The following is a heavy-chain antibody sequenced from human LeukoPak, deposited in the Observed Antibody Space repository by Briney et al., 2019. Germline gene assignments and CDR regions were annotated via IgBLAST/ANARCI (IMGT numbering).Heavy chain of an antibody. CDR2: IYYSGST. Sequence: SETLSLTCTVSGGSISSYYWSWIRQPPGKGPEWIGYIYYSGSTNYNPSLKSRVTISVDTSKNQFSLKLSSVTAADTAVYYCARLEEGSGYYYGLDYWGQGTLVTVSS. D-gene: IGHD3-22*01. J-gene: IGHJ4*02. V-gene: IGHV4-59*08. CDR1: GGSISSYY. CDR3: ARLEEGSGYYYGLDY.